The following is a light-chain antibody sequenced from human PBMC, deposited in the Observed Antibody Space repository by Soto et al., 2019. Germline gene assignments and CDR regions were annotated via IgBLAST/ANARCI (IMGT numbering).Light chain of an antibody. CDR3: QQVHSFPLT. J-gene: IGKJ4*01. V-gene: IGKV1D-12*01. CDR1: QGISSW. Sequence: DIQMTQSPSSVSASVGDRVTITCRASQGISSWLAWYQQKPGKAPNLLIYSASTLESGVPSSFSGSGSGTDFTLTISNLQPEDFANYFFQQVHSFPLTFGGGTKVEIK. CDR2: SAS.